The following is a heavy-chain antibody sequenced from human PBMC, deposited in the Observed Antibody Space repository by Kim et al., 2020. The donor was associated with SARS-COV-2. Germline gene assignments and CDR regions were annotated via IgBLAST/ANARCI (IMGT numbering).Heavy chain of an antibody. CDR3: AKDEGISWYGDFQN. CDR2: ISRDSGNF. V-gene: IGHV3-9*01. D-gene: IGHD6-13*01. CDR1: GFTFGDYG. J-gene: IGHJ1*01. Sequence: GGSLRLSCAASGFTFGDYGMHWVRQAPGKGLEWVSGISRDSGNFGYADSVKGRFTISRDNAKNSLYLHMSSLRTEDTALYYCAKDEGISWYGDFQNWVQG.